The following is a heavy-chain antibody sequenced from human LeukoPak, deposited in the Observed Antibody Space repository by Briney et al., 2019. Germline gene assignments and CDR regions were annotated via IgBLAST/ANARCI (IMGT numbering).Heavy chain of an antibody. J-gene: IGHJ2*01. CDR1: GFTVSGYW. V-gene: IGHV3-7*01. CDR2: IKQDGSAQ. D-gene: IGHD6-13*01. CDR3: ARVSAAGTGFLDL. Sequence: PGGSLRLSCAASGFTVSGYWMSWVRQAPGRVLEWVANIKQDGSAQNYVDSVKGRHTTSRDNAKNSVFLQMNSLRVEDTALYFYARVSAAGTGFLDLWGRGTLVTVSS.